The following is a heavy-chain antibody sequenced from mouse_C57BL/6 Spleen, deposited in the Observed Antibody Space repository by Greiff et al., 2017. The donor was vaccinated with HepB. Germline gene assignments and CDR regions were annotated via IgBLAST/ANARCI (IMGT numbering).Heavy chain of an antibody. CDR1: GYTFTGYW. V-gene: IGHV1-9*01. J-gene: IGHJ4*01. CDR2: ILPGSGST. Sequence: QVQLQQSGAELMKPGASVKLSCKATGYTFTGYWIEWVKQRPGHGLEWIGEILPGSGSTNYNEKFKGKATFTADTSSNTAYMQLSSLTTEDSAIYYCASEREYDYDAPYAMDYWGQGTSVTVSS. CDR3: ASEREYDYDAPYAMDY. D-gene: IGHD2-4*01.